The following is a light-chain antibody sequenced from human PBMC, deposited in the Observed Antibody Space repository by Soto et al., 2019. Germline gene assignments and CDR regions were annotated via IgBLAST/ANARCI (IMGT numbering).Light chain of an antibody. J-gene: IGKJ2*01. CDR2: GAS. CDR1: QSVSSN. CDR3: QQYNNWPPL. Sequence: EIVMTQSPATLSVSPGERATLSCRASQSVSSNLAWYQQKPGQAPRLLIYGASTRATGIPARFSVSGSGTEFTLTISSLQSVDFAVYYCQQYNNWPPLFGQGTKLVIK. V-gene: IGKV3-15*01.